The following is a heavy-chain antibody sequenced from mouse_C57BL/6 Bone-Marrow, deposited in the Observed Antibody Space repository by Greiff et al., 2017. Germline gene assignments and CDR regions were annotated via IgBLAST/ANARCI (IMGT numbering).Heavy chain of an antibody. CDR2: IYPGDGDT. J-gene: IGHJ4*01. CDR1: GYAFSSSW. D-gene: IGHD4-1*01. Sequence: VQLQESGPELVKPGASVKISCKASGYAFSSSWMNWVKQRPGKGLEWIGRIYPGDGDTNYNGKFKGKDTLTADKSSSTAYMQLSSLTSEDSAVXFCANLGLNYAMDYWGQGTSVTVSS. V-gene: IGHV1-82*01. CDR3: ANLGLNYAMDY.